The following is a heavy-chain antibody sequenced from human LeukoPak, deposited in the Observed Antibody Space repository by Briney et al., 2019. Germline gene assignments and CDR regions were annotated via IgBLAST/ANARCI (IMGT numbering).Heavy chain of an antibody. D-gene: IGHD2-2*01. CDR2: IYDSGST. Sequence: SETLSLTCTVSGGSISTYYWSWIRQPPGKGLEWIGYIYDSGSTKYNPSLKSRVTISVDTSKNQLSLKLSSVTAADTAVYYCARKYCSSTRCYDHFDYWGQGTLVTVSS. CDR3: ARKYCSSTRCYDHFDY. CDR1: GGSISTYY. J-gene: IGHJ4*02. V-gene: IGHV4-59*01.